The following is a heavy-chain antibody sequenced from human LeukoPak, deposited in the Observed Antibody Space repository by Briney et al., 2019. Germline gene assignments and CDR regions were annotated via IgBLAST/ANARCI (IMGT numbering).Heavy chain of an antibody. CDR2: IKQDGSEK. D-gene: IGHD3-3*01. V-gene: IGHV3-7*05. CDR3: ARGGGGYDFWSGYRR. Sequence: GGSLRLSCAASGFTFTDYWMSWVRQAPGKGLEWVANIKQDGSEKYYVDSVKGRFTISRDNAKNSLYLQMNSLRAEDTAVYYCARGGGGYDFWSGYRRWGQGTLVTVSS. J-gene: IGHJ4*02. CDR1: GFTFTDYW.